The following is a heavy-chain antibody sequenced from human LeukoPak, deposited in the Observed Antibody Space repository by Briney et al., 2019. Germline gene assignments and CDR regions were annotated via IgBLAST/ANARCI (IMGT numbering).Heavy chain of an antibody. V-gene: IGHV1-69*01. Sequence: SVKVSCKASGGTFSSYAISWVRQRPRQGLEWMGGIIPIFGTANYAQKFQGRVTITADESTSTAYMELSSLRSEDTAVYYCASLMTATERAFDIWGQGTMVTVSS. CDR3: ASLMTATERAFDI. D-gene: IGHD2-21*02. J-gene: IGHJ3*02. CDR1: GGTFSSYA. CDR2: IIPIFGTA.